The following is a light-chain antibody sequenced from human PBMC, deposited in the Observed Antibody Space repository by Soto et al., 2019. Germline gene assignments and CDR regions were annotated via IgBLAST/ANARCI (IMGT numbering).Light chain of an antibody. CDR3: QTWDTGIRV. V-gene: IGLV4-69*01. CDR1: SGHSSYA. CDR2: LNSDGSH. Sequence: QLVLTQSPSASASLGASVKLTCTLSSGHSSYAIAWHQQQPEKGPRFLMKLNSDGSHSKGDGIPDRFSGSSFGTERYLTISSLQSEDEADYYCQTWDTGIRVFGGGTKLTVL. J-gene: IGLJ3*02.